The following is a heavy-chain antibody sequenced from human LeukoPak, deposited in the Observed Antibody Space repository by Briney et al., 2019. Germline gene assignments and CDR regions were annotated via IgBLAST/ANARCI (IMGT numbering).Heavy chain of an antibody. Sequence: ASVKVSCKASGDTFTAYYMHWVRQAPGQGLEWMGWINPNSGGTNYAQKFQGRVTMTRDTSISTAYMELSRLRSDDTAVYYCATTRRDCSSTSCHYSFDYWGQGTLVTVSS. CDR2: INPNSGGT. J-gene: IGHJ4*02. D-gene: IGHD2-2*01. V-gene: IGHV1-2*02. CDR1: GDTFTAYY. CDR3: ATTRRDCSSTSCHYSFDY.